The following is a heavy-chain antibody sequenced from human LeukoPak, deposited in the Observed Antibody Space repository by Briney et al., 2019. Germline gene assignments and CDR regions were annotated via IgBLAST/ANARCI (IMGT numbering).Heavy chain of an antibody. CDR3: ARGRGLRVRGLISPWFDP. D-gene: IGHD3-10*01. V-gene: IGHV4-59*12. Sequence: PSETLSLTCTVSGGSISSYYWSWIRQPPGKGLEWIGYIYYSGSTNYNPSLKSRVTISVDTSKNQFSLKLSSVTAADTAVYYCARGRGLRVRGLISPWFDPWGQGTLVTVSS. CDR1: GGSISSYY. J-gene: IGHJ5*02. CDR2: IYYSGST.